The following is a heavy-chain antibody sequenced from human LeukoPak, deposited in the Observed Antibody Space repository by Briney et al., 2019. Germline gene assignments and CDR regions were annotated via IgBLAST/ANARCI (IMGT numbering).Heavy chain of an antibody. CDR1: GYTFTGYY. Sequence: GASVKVSCKASGYTFTGYYMHWVRQAPGQGLEWMGWINPNRGGTNYAQKFQGRVTMTRDTSISTAYMELSRLRSDDTAVYYCARVQPSSSRSRTYYYYGMDVWGQGTTVTVSS. CDR2: INPNRGGT. V-gene: IGHV1-2*02. CDR3: ARVQPSSSRSRTYYYYGMDV. D-gene: IGHD6-13*01. J-gene: IGHJ6*02.